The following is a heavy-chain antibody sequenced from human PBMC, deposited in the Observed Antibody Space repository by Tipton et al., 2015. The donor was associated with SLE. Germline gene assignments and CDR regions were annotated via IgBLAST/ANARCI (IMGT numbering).Heavy chain of an antibody. CDR2: TDYGWTT. CDR3: ARLWMGYYYMDV. D-gene: IGHD1-1*01. Sequence: TLSLTCSVSGSTLSRGGYHWSWIRQHPGKGLEWLAYTDYGWTTYYNPSLESRLTTSVDRSRNQFSLKVSSVTAADTAVYYCARLWMGYYYMDVWGKGTTVTVSS. V-gene: IGHV4-31*03. J-gene: IGHJ6*03. CDR1: GSTLSRGGYH.